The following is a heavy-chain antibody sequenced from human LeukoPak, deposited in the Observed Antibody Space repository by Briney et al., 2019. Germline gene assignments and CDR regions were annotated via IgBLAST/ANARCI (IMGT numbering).Heavy chain of an antibody. J-gene: IGHJ5*02. Sequence: GESLKISCKGSGYSFTNYWIGWVRQMPGKGLEWMGIIYPGDSDTRYSPSFQGQVTISADKSISTAYLQWSSLKASDTAMYYCARSHGWFGEWGRFDPWGQGTLVTVSS. CDR2: IYPGDSDT. D-gene: IGHD3-10*01. CDR1: GYSFTNYW. V-gene: IGHV5-51*01. CDR3: ARSHGWFGEWGRFDP.